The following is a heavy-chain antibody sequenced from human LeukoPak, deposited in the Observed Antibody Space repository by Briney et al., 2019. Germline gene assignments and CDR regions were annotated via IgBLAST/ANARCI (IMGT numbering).Heavy chain of an antibody. V-gene: IGHV3-33*01. Sequence: PGRSLRLSCAASGFTFSSYGMHWVRQAPGKGLEWVAVIWYDGSNKYYADSVKGRFTISRDNSKNTLYLQMNSLRAEDTAVYYCARDGELRGVRVDFDYWGQGTLVTVSS. CDR1: GFTFSSYG. J-gene: IGHJ4*02. CDR3: ARDGELRGVRVDFDY. D-gene: IGHD3-10*01. CDR2: IWYDGSNK.